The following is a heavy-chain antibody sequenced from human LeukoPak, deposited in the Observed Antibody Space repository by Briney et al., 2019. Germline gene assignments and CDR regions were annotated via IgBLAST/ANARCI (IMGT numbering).Heavy chain of an antibody. Sequence: GGSLRLSCVASGFTFSSYARSWVRQAPGKGLEWVANIKEDGGQKYYVDSVKGRFTISRDNAENSLYLQMNSLRAEDTAVYYCARTHGYCTITSCYGYYYYMHVWGKGTTVTVSS. CDR1: GFTFSSYA. D-gene: IGHD2-2*01. J-gene: IGHJ6*03. V-gene: IGHV3-7*01. CDR2: IKEDGGQK. CDR3: ARTHGYCTITSCYGYYYYMHV.